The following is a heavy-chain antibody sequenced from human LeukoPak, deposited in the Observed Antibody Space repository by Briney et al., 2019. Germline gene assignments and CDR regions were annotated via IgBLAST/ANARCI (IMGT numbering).Heavy chain of an antibody. CDR3: ARNKFAIAVAGTGWFDP. CDR1: GGSISSYY. J-gene: IGHJ5*02. Sequence: SETLSLTCTVSGGSISSYYWSWIRQPAGKGLEWIGRIYTSGSTNYNPSLKSRVTISVDTSKNQFSLKLSSVTAADTAVYYCARNKFAIAVAGTGWFDPWGQGTLVTVSS. CDR2: IYTSGST. D-gene: IGHD6-19*01. V-gene: IGHV4-4*07.